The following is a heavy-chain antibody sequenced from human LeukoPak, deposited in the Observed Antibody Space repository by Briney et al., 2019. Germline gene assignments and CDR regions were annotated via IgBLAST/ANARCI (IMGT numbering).Heavy chain of an antibody. V-gene: IGHV1-18*01. J-gene: IGHJ4*02. CDR2: IGAYNGHT. CDR3: ARDCLFSGFGDHINDY. D-gene: IGHD3-10*01. CDR1: GYSFTSYG. Sequence: ASVKVSCKASGYSFTSYGISWVRQAPGQGLEWMGWIGAYNGHTNYAQKFQDRVTMTTDPSTTTAYMGLRSLRSDDTAVYYCARDCLFSGFGDHINDYWGQGTLVTISS.